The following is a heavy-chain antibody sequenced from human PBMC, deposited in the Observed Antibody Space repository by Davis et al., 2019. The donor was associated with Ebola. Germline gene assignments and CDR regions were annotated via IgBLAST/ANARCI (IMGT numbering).Heavy chain of an antibody. CDR3: AREFRGVVVAATLGRVYNWFDP. D-gene: IGHD2-15*01. Sequence: SVKVSCKASGGTFSSYAISWVRQAPGQGLEWMGGIIPIFGTANYAQKFQGRVTITADESTSTAYMELSSLRSEDTAVYYCAREFRGVVVAATLGRVYNWFDPWGQGTLVTVSS. V-gene: IGHV1-69*13. CDR1: GGTFSSYA. J-gene: IGHJ5*02. CDR2: IIPIFGTA.